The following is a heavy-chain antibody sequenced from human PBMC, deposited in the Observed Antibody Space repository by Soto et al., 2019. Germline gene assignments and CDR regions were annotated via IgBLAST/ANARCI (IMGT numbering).Heavy chain of an antibody. J-gene: IGHJ4*02. CDR3: ARSTMVRGVIISPFDY. V-gene: IGHV3-33*01. D-gene: IGHD3-10*01. CDR2: IWYDGSNK. CDR1: GFTFSSYG. Sequence: GGSLRLSCAASGFTFSSYGMHWVRQAPGKGLEWVAVIWYDGSNKYYADSVKGRFTISRDNSKNTLYLQMNSLRAEDTAVYYCARSTMVRGVIISPFDYWGQGTLVTVSS.